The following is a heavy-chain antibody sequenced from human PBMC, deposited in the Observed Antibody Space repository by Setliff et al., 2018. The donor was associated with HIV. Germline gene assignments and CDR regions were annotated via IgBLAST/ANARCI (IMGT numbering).Heavy chain of an antibody. CDR3: TGDYNSGSHRFDY. J-gene: IGHJ4*02. CDR2: IYPIGSPDYPSGNT. D-gene: IGHD3-10*01. Sequence: NPSETLSLTSTVSGGSISSYYWSWIRQSPRKGLEWIGYIYPIGSPDYPSGNTVYNPSFRSRVTLSLDTSKNQFSLKLTSVTAADAAVYYCTGDYNSGSHRFDYWGQGTPVTVSS. CDR1: GGSISSYY. V-gene: IGHV4-4*08.